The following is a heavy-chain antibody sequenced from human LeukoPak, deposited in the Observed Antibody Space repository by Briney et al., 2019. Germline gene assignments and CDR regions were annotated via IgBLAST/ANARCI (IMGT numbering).Heavy chain of an antibody. CDR3: ARSLLWFGNGMDV. D-gene: IGHD3-10*01. J-gene: IGHJ6*02. V-gene: IGHV1-3*01. CDR2: INAGNGNT. CDR1: GYTFTCYA. Sequence: ASVKVSCKASGYTFTCYAMHWVRQAPGQRLEWMGWINAGNGNTKYPQKFQGRVTITRDTSASTAYMELSSLRSEDTAVYYCARSLLWFGNGMDVWGQGTTVTVSS.